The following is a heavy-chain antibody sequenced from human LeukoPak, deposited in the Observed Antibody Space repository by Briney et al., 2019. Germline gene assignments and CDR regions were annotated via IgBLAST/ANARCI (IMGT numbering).Heavy chain of an antibody. Sequence: SETLSLTCTVSGYSISSGYYWGWIRQPPGKGLEWIGSIYYSGSTYYNPSLKSRVTISVDTSKNQFSLKLSSVTAADTAVYYCARDPSSYYDFWSGYREGYFDYWGQGTLVTVSS. CDR2: IYYSGST. CDR3: ARDPSSYYDFWSGYREGYFDY. D-gene: IGHD3-3*01. J-gene: IGHJ4*02. V-gene: IGHV4-38-2*02. CDR1: GYSISSGYY.